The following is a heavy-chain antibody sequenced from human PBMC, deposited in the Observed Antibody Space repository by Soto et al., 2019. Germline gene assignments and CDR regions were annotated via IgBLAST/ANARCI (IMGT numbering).Heavy chain of an antibody. J-gene: IGHJ6*02. CDR1: GGTFSSYA. Sequence: QVPLVQSGAEVKKPGSSVKVSCKASGGTFSSYAISWVRQAPGQGLEWMGGIIPIFGTANYAQKFQGRVTITADESTSTAYMELSSVRSEDTAVYYCARDGVATTYYYYYGMDVWGQGTTVTVSS. D-gene: IGHD5-12*01. CDR3: ARDGVATTYYYYYGMDV. V-gene: IGHV1-69*01. CDR2: IIPIFGTA.